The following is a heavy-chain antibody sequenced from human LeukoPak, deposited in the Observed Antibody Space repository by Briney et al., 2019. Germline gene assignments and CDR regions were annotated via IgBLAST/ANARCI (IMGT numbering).Heavy chain of an antibody. Sequence: SETLSLTCTVSGGSISSYYWSWIRQPPGKGLEWIGYIYYSGSTNYNPSLKSRVAISVDTSRNQFSLKLSSVTAADTAVYYCASGSTVVTYDYWGQGSLVTVSS. CDR2: IYYSGST. V-gene: IGHV4-59*08. J-gene: IGHJ4*02. D-gene: IGHD4-23*01. CDR3: ASGSTVVTYDY. CDR1: GGSISSYY.